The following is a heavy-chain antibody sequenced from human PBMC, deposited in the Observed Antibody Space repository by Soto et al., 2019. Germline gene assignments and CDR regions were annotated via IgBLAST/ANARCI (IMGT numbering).Heavy chain of an antibody. CDR2: INWKSDI. CDR3: AISQDRGGRTTFIY. V-gene: IGHV3-9*01. CDR1: GFAFFDNA. J-gene: IGHJ4*02. D-gene: IGHD3-16*01. Sequence: SLRLSCAVSGFAFFDNAIHWGRQSPEKGLEWVSGINWKSDIGYADSVKGRFTISRDNAENSLYLQMNSLRAEDTALYYCAISQDRGGRTTFIYWGQGTQVTV.